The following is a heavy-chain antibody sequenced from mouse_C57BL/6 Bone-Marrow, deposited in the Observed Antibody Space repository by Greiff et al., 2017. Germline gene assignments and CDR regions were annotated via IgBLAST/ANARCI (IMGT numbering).Heavy chain of an antibody. D-gene: IGHD2-2*01. CDR1: GFNIKDDY. CDR2: IDPENGDT. Sequence: VQLQQSGAELVRPGASVKLSCTASGFNIKDDYMHWVKQRPEQGLEWIGWIDPENGDTEYASKFQGKATITADTSSNTAYLQLSSLTSEDSAVYFCASLLWLRYYAMDYWGQGTSVTVSS. CDR3: ASLLWLRYYAMDY. V-gene: IGHV14-4*01. J-gene: IGHJ4*01.